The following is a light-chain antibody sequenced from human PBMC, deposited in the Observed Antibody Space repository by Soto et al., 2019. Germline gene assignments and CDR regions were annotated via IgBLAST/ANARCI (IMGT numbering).Light chain of an antibody. CDR3: QKFDRWPWT. J-gene: IGKJ1*01. CDR2: GAS. Sequence: EILMTQSPATLSVSPGERATLSCRASQSVSSNLAWYQQKPGQAPRLLIYGASTRATGIPDRFSGSGSGTEFTLTINSLQSEDFAVYYCQKFDRWPWTVGQGTKVEIK. CDR1: QSVSSN. V-gene: IGKV3-15*01.